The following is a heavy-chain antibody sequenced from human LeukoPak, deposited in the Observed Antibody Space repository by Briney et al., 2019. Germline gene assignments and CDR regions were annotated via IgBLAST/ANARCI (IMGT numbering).Heavy chain of an antibody. D-gene: IGHD6-13*01. V-gene: IGHV3-23*01. CDR3: AKGSSSTSGPRYYFDY. Sequence: QSGGPLRLSCAASGFTFSSYAMSWVRQAPGKGLEWVSAISGSGGSTYYADSVKGRFTLSRDNSKNTLYLQMNSLRAEDTAVYYCAKGSSSTSGPRYYFDYWGQGTLVTVSS. CDR2: ISGSGGST. CDR1: GFTFSSYA. J-gene: IGHJ4*02.